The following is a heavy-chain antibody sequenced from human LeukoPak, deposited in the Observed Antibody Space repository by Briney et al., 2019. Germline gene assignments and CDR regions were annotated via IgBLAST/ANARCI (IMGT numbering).Heavy chain of an antibody. V-gene: IGHV4-30-2*01. CDR3: ARDGGVVVPTAPAVFDI. CDR2: IYHSGST. Sequence: SETLSLTCTVSGGSISSGGYYWSWIRQPPGKGLEWIGYIYHSGSTYYNPSLKSRVTISVDRSKNQFSLKLSSVTAADTAVYYCARDGGVVVPTAPAVFDIWGQGTMVTVSS. D-gene: IGHD2-2*01. J-gene: IGHJ3*02. CDR1: GGSISSGGYY.